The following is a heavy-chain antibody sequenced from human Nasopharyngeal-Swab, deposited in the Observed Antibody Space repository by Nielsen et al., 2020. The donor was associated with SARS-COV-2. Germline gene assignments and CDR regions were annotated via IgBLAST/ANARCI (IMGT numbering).Heavy chain of an antibody. J-gene: IGHJ6*03. V-gene: IGHV3-23*01. Sequence: WIRQPPGKGLEWVSGISPSGLTTYDADSVKGRFTISRDNANNTLYLQMNSLRAEDTAAYYCATLDYGDYAHYYYMDVWGKGTSVTVSS. D-gene: IGHD4-17*01. CDR3: ATLDYGDYAHYYYMDV. CDR2: ISPSGLTT.